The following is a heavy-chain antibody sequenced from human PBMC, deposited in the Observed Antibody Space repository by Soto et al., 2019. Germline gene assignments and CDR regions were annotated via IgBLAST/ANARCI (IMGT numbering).Heavy chain of an antibody. V-gene: IGHV1-2*04. D-gene: IGHD3-22*01. Sequence: GASVKVSCKASGYTFPGYYMHWVRQAPGQGLEWMGWINPNSGGTNYAQKFQGWVTMTRDTSISTAYMELSRLRSDDTAVYYCARSYYDSSGFSNDAFDIWGQGTMVTVSS. J-gene: IGHJ3*02. CDR1: GYTFPGYY. CDR2: INPNSGGT. CDR3: ARSYYDSSGFSNDAFDI.